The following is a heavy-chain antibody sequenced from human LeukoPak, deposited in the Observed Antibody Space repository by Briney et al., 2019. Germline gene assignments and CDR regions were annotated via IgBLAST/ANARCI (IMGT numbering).Heavy chain of an antibody. Sequence: GGSLRLSCAASGFTFSSYGMNWVRQAPGKGLEWISYISSDSSTIYYADSVKGRFTISRDNAKNSLYLQMNSLRAEDTAVYYCARDSWGQSRDGYNYKSRVSKMKYGMDVWGQGTTVTVSS. CDR3: ARDSWGQSRDGYNYKSRVSKMKYGMDV. CDR2: ISSDSSTI. J-gene: IGHJ6*02. CDR1: GFTFSSYG. V-gene: IGHV3-48*04. D-gene: IGHD5-24*01.